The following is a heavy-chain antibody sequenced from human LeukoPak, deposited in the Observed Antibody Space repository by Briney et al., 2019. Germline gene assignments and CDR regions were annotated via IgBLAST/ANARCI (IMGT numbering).Heavy chain of an antibody. J-gene: IGHJ5*02. V-gene: IGHV3-7*04. Sequence: PGGSLRLSCAASGSTFSRSWMTWVRQAPGKGLEWVASINEDGSEIHYVDSVKGRFTISRDNAKDSLYLQMNSLTAEDTAMYYCVRAYHPGGWFDPWGQGTLVTVSS. CDR2: INEDGSEI. CDR3: VRAYHPGGWFDP. D-gene: IGHD2-21*01. CDR1: GSTFSRSW.